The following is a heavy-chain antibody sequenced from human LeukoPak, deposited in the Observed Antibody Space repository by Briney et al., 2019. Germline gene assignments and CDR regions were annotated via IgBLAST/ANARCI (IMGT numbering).Heavy chain of an antibody. CDR2: ISYDGNSQ. CDR3: AKPYPTLTTSAVLDN. CDR1: GFTFSNYA. J-gene: IGHJ4*02. D-gene: IGHD1-1*01. Sequence: GGSLTLSCAASGFTFSNYAIHWVRQAPGRGLEWVAAISYDGNSQHYGAPVKGRFTISRDNSKNTVYLQINTLRTDDAAIYYCAKPYPTLTTSAVLDNWGQGTLVTVSS. V-gene: IGHV3-30*18.